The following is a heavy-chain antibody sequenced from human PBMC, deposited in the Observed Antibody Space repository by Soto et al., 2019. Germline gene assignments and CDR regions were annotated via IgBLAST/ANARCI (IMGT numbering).Heavy chain of an antibody. CDR1: GFTFSSYA. J-gene: IGHJ6*02. CDR2: ISGSGGSK. CDR3: AKTNNQGYSSGWPYYYYYYGMEV. D-gene: IGHD6-19*01. V-gene: IGHV3-23*01. Sequence: GGSLRLSCAASGFTFSSYAMSWVRQAPGKGLEWVSAISGSGGSKYYADSVKGRFTISRDNSKKRLYLQMNSLSAEDTAGYYCAKTNNQGYSSGWPYYYYYYGMEVWGQGTTVTVSS.